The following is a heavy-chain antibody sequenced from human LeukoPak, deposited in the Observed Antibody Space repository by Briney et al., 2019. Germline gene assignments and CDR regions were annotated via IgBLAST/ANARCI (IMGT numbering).Heavy chain of an antibody. CDR1: GFTFSSYS. CDR3: ARRDAMVRGEKNYYYGMDV. J-gene: IGHJ6*02. Sequence: TGGSLRLSCAASGFTFSSYSMNWVRQAPGKRLEWVSSISSSSSYIYYADSVKGRFTISRDNAKNSLYLQMNSLRAEDTAVYYCARRDAMVRGEKNYYYGMDVWGQGTTVTVSS. V-gene: IGHV3-21*01. D-gene: IGHD3-10*01. CDR2: ISSSSSYI.